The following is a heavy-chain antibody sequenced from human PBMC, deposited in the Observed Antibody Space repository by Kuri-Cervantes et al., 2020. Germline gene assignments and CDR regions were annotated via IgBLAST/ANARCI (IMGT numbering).Heavy chain of an antibody. J-gene: IGHJ3*02. Sequence: GGSLRLSCAASGFTFSSYAMHWVRQAPGKGLEWVAVISYDGSNKYYADSVKGRFTISRDNSKNTLYLQMNSLRAEDTAVYYCARASLWEWWAFDIWGQGKMVTVSS. CDR3: ARASLWEWWAFDI. CDR2: ISYDGSNK. V-gene: IGHV3-30-3*01. D-gene: IGHD3-16*01. CDR1: GFTFSSYA.